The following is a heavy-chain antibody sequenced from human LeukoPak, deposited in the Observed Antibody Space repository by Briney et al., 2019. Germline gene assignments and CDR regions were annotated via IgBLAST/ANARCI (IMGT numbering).Heavy chain of an antibody. Sequence: GGSLRLSCAASGLTFSSYAISWVRQAPGKGLEWVSSITGSGGSTYYADSVKGPFTISRDNSKNPVYLQMNSLRAEDTAVYYCAKSRRLVRGALDYWGQGTLVTVSS. CDR3: AKSRRLVRGALDY. J-gene: IGHJ4*02. V-gene: IGHV3-23*01. CDR2: ITGSGGST. CDR1: GLTFSSYA. D-gene: IGHD3-10*01.